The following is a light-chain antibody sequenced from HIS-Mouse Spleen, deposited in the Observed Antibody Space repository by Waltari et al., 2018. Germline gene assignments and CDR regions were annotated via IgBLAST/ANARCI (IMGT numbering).Light chain of an antibody. CDR1: SSDVAGYNM. Sequence: QSALTQPASVSGSPGRSLTISCTVTSSDVAGYNMVLRYQPHPCKAPKLMIYDVSNRPSGVSNRFSGSKSGNTASLTISGLQAEDEADYYCSSYTSSSTEVFGGGTKLTVL. CDR2: DVS. J-gene: IGLJ2*01. CDR3: SSYTSSSTEV. V-gene: IGLV2-14*03.